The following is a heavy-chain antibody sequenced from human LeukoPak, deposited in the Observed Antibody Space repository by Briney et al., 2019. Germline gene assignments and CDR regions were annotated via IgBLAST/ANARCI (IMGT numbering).Heavy chain of an antibody. Sequence: AASVKVSCKASGGTFSSYAISWVRQAPGQGLEWMRRIIPIFGTANYAQKFQGSVTITTDESTSTAYMELSSLRSEDTAVYYCARDSNSGSYFGYNWFDPWGQGTLVTVSS. V-gene: IGHV1-69*05. CDR2: IIPIFGTA. D-gene: IGHD1-26*01. CDR3: ARDSNSGSYFGYNWFDP. CDR1: GGTFSSYA. J-gene: IGHJ5*02.